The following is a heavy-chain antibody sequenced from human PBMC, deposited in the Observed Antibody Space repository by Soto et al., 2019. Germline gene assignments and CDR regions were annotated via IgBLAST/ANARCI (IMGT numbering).Heavy chain of an antibody. D-gene: IGHD1-26*01. V-gene: IGHV3-30*03. CDR1: GFTFSSYG. Sequence: SLRLSCAASGFTFSSYGMHWVRQAPGKGLEWVAVISYDGSNKYYADSVKGRFTISRDNSKNTLYLQMNSLRAEDTAVYYCAREGELRDYYYYGMDVWGQGTTVTVSS. CDR3: AREGELRDYYYYGMDV. J-gene: IGHJ6*02. CDR2: ISYDGSNK.